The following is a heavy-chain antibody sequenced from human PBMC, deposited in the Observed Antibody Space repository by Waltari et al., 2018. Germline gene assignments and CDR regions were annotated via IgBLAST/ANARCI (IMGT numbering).Heavy chain of an antibody. CDR1: GGSITSSSFH. V-gene: IGHV4-39*01. Sequence: QLQLQESGPGLVKPSETLSLMCTVSGGSITSSSFHWTWIRQPPGKGLELIGSVYYTGSAFYNPSLKSRLTISSDTSGNQFSLQVRSVTAADTAVYYCARLASPEGLDVWGQGTTVTVSS. CDR2: VYYTGSA. CDR3: ARLASPEGLDV. J-gene: IGHJ6*02.